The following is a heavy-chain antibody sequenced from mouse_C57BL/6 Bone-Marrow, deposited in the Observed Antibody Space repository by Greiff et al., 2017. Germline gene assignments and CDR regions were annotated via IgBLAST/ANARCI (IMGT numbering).Heavy chain of an antibody. CDR1: GFSFNTYA. V-gene: IGHV10-1*01. J-gene: IGHJ3*01. CDR2: IRSKSNNYAT. Sequence: EVKLEESGGGLVQPKGSLKLSCAASGFSFNTYAMNWVRQAPGKGLEWVARIRSKSNNYATYYADSVKDRFTISRDDSESMLYLQMNNLKTEDTAMYYCVRYGNSSYWGQGTLVTVSA. CDR3: VRYGNSSY. D-gene: IGHD2-1*01.